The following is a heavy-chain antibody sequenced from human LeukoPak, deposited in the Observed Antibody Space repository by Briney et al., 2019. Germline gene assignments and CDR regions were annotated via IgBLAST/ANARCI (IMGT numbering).Heavy chain of an antibody. J-gene: IGHJ4*02. CDR1: GDSISSALW. CDR3: TTSSGWNSLNY. D-gene: IGHD1-1*01. Sequence: SGTLSLTCAVSGDSISSALWWNWVRQPPGKGLDWIGEISRDGSTKYNPSLKNRVTISKDNSKNQFSLKLNSVTAADTAVYYCTTSSGWNSLNYWGQGVLITVSS. V-gene: IGHV4-4*02. CDR2: ISRDGST.